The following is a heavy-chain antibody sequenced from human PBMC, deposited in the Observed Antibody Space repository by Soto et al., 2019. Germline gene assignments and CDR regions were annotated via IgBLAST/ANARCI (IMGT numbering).Heavy chain of an antibody. Sequence: SETLSLTCTVSGGSINSYYWSWIRQPAGKGLEWIGRIYTSGSTNYDPSLKSRVTMSVDTSKNRFSLKLSSVTAADTAVYYCARGIYSKVGATIWFDPWGQGTLVTVSS. CDR3: ARGIYSKVGATIWFDP. J-gene: IGHJ5*02. CDR2: IYTSGST. V-gene: IGHV4-4*07. CDR1: GGSINSYY. D-gene: IGHD1-26*01.